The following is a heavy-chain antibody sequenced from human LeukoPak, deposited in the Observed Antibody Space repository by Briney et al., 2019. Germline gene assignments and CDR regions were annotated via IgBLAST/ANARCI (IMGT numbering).Heavy chain of an antibody. CDR1: GFTFSSYE. CDR3: TGRYFDWLLRSYFDY. J-gene: IGHJ4*02. Sequence: GGSLRLSCAASGFTFSSYEMNWVRQAPGKGLERVSYISSSASTIHYADSVKGRFTISRDNAKNSLYLQMNSLGAEDTAVYYCTGRYFDWLLRSYFDYWGQGTLVTVSS. D-gene: IGHD3-9*01. CDR2: ISSSASTI. V-gene: IGHV3-48*03.